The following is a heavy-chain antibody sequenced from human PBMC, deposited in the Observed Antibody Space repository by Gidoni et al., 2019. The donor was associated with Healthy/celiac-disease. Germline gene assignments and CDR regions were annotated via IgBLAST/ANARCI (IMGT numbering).Heavy chain of an antibody. CDR1: GFTFSSYP. V-gene: IGHV3-23*01. J-gene: IGHJ4*02. CDR2: ISGSGGST. Sequence: EVQLLESGGGLVQPGGSLRLSCAASGFTFSSYPMSWVRQAPGKGLEWVSAISGSGGSTYYADSVKGRFTISRDNSKNTLYLQMNSLRAEDTAVYYCLGSSGYYGGGDYWGQGTLVTVSS. D-gene: IGHD3-22*01. CDR3: LGSSGYYGGGDY.